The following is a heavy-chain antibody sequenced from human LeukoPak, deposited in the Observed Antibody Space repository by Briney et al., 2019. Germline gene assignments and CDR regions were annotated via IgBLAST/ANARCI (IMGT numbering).Heavy chain of an antibody. D-gene: IGHD5-24*01. J-gene: IGHJ3*02. CDR1: GFTFSSYE. Sequence: GGSLRLSCAASGFTFSSYEMNWVRQAPGKGLEWVANVNLDGREKYYVDSVKGRFTISRDNTKKTLYLQMNSLRVEDTAVYYCARDHGPGAIWGQGAMVTVSS. CDR2: VNLDGREK. V-gene: IGHV3-7*01. CDR3: ARDHGPGAI.